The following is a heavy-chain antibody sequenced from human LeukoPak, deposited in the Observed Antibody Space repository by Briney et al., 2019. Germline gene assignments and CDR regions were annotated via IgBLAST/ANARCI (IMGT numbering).Heavy chain of an antibody. D-gene: IGHD2-2*01. J-gene: IGHJ6*02. V-gene: IGHV4-59*08. CDR1: GGSISSYY. CDR3: ARGSSPLDV. Sequence: SETLSLTCTVSGGSISSYYWSWIRQPPGKGLEWIGYIYYSGSTNYNSSLKSRVTISVDTSKNQFSLKLSSVTAADTAVYYCARGSSPLDVWGQGTTVTVSS. CDR2: IYYSGST.